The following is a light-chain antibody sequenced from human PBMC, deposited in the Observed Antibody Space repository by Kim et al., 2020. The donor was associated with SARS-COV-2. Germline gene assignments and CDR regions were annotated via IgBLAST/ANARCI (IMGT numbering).Light chain of an antibody. CDR2: YDS. J-gene: IGLJ3*02. CDR1: NIGSKS. Sequence: SYELTQPPSVSVAPGKTARITCGGNNIGSKSVHWYQQKPGQAPVLVIYYDSDRPSGIPERFSGSNSGNTATLTISRVEAGDEADYYCQVWDSSSDSGVFGGGTKLTVL. CDR3: QVWDSSSDSGV. V-gene: IGLV3-21*04.